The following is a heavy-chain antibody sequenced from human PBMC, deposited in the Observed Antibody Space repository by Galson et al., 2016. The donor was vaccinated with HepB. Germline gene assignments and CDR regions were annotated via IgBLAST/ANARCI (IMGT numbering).Heavy chain of an antibody. V-gene: IGHV3-74*01. CDR3: VRDHSVVPTTAYNWFDP. J-gene: IGHJ5*02. CDR1: GFAFSSHW. D-gene: IGHD4-23*01. CDR2: INSDGTIP. Sequence: SLRLSCAASGFAFSSHWMHWVRQDLGKGLVWVSRINSDGTIPNYADSVKGRFTISRDNAKKTLYLQMNSLRAEDTAVYFCVRDHSVVPTTAYNWFDPWGRGTLVTVSS.